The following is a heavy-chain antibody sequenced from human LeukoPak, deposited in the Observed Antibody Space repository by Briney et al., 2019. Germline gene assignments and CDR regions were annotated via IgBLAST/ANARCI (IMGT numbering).Heavy chain of an antibody. V-gene: IGHV1-2*02. J-gene: IGHJ4*02. CDR2: INPDSGGT. CDR3: ARGFGDLGY. CDR1: GYTFTDYY. Sequence: ASVKVSCKASGYTFTDYYMRWVRQAPGQGLEWMGWINPDSGGTNYAQKFQGRVTMTRDTSISTAYMELSRLRSDDTAVYYCARGFGDLGYWAQGTLVTVSS. D-gene: IGHD3-10*01.